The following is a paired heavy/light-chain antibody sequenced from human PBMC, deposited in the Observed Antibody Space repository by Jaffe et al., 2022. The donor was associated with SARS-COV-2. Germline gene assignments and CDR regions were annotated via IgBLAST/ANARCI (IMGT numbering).Light chain of an antibody. CDR1: QSVNSRY. CDR3: QQFDSSPRYT. CDR2: GAS. J-gene: IGKJ2*01. Sequence: EIVLTQSPGTLSLSPGERATLSCRASQSVNSRYLAWYQQKPGQAPRLLIYGASSRATGIPDRFSGSGSGTDFTLTISRLEPEDFAVYFCQQFDSSPRYTFGQGTKLEIK. V-gene: IGKV3-20*01.
Heavy chain of an antibody. CDR2: IRSKGNSYAT. D-gene: IGHD1-26*01. CDR1: GFTLSDSA. J-gene: IGHJ6*03. Sequence: DVQLVESGGGLVQPGGSLKLSCAASGFTLSDSAMHWVRQASGKGLEWVGRIRSKGNSYATVYGASVKGRFTISRDDSKNMVYLQMSSLKTEDTAVYYCTRVDDPADYSGRYNYNDYYYMDVWGKGTTVTVSS. V-gene: IGHV3-73*02. CDR3: TRVDDPADYSGRYNYNDYYYMDV.